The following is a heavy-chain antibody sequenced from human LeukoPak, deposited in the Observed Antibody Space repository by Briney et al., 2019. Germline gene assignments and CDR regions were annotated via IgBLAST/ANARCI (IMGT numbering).Heavy chain of an antibody. V-gene: IGHV1-24*01. CDR1: GYTLTELS. J-gene: IGHJ4*02. CDR2: FDPEDGET. Sequence: ASVKVSCKVSGYTLTELSMHWVRQAPGKGLEWMGGFDPEDGETIYAQKFQGRVTMTEDTSTDTAYMELSSLRSEDTAVYYCAVDLDSGSFSDYWGQGTLVTVSS. CDR3: AVDLDSGSFSDY. D-gene: IGHD1-26*01.